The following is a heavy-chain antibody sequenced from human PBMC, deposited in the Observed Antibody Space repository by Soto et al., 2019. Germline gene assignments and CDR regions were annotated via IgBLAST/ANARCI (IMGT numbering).Heavy chain of an antibody. CDR1: DDSINSDKYY. Sequence: QLQLQEAGPGLVKPSETLSLTCSVSDDSINSDKYYWGWIRPPPGKGLEWIGSIYYRRNSYYNPSLQTRVTISLDKSKSQFSLKLNSVTAADSAVYFCARREGLATISYYFDFWGPGALVTVSS. CDR2: IYYRRNS. D-gene: IGHD3-9*01. V-gene: IGHV4-39*01. CDR3: ARREGLATISYYFDF. J-gene: IGHJ4*02.